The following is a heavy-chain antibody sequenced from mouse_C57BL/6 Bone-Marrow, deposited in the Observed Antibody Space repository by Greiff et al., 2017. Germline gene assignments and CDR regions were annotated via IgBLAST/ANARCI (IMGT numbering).Heavy chain of an antibody. CDR1: GYTFTSYG. D-gene: IGHD1-1*01. V-gene: IGHV1-81*01. CDR3: ATPYYCSSLYSMDY. Sequence: QVQLQQSGAELARPGASVKLSCKASGYTFTSYGISWVKQRTGQGLEWIGEIYPRSGNTYSNEKFKGKATLTADKSASTAYMELRSLTSEDSSVYYWATPYYCSSLYSMDYGGQGTSVTVSS. J-gene: IGHJ4*01. CDR2: IYPRSGNT.